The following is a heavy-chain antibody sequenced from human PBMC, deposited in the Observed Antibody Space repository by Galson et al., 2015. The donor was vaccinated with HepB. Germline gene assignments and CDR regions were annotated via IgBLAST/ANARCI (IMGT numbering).Heavy chain of an antibody. J-gene: IGHJ5*02. CDR3: ARGVIITVVAGLVVFPSSWLDP. CDR1: GFSLSTSRMC. D-gene: IGHD2-2*01. V-gene: IGHV4-28*02. Sequence: LVKPPQTLTLTCTFSGFSLSTSRMCVSWTRQSPGKGLEWIGEINRNGTSNYNPSLRGRVSMSVDTPTNQFSLKLTAVTADDTAVYYCARGVIITVVAGLVVFPSSWLDPWSDGSLVIVSS. CDR2: INRNGTS.